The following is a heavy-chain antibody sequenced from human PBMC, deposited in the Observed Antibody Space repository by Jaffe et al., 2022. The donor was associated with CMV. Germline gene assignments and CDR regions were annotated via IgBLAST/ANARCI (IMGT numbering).Heavy chain of an antibody. CDR2: IDQEEIEK. CDR3: LRGAQV. CDR1: GFTFNAYW. Sequence: EVQLVESGGGLVQPGGSLRLSCAASGFTFNAYWMTWVRQTPGQGLEWVANIDQEEIEKYYVDSVKGRFTISRDNAKDSVYLQMNSLRIEDTGVYYCLRGAQVWGQGTLVTVSS. V-gene: IGHV3-7*01. J-gene: IGHJ4*02.